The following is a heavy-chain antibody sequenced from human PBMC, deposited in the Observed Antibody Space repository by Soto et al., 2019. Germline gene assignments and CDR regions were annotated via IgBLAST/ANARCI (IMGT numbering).Heavy chain of an antibody. V-gene: IGHV1-18*01. J-gene: IGHJ6*02. D-gene: IGHD2-8*01. CDR3: ARGGDIVLMVYAPQYYYYGMDV. Sequence: ASVKVSCKASGYTFTSYGISWVRQAPGQGLEWMGWISAYNGNTNYAQKLQGRVAMTTDTSTSTAYMELRSLRSDDTAVYYCARGGDIVLMVYAPQYYYYGMDVWGQGTTVTVSS. CDR2: ISAYNGNT. CDR1: GYTFTSYG.